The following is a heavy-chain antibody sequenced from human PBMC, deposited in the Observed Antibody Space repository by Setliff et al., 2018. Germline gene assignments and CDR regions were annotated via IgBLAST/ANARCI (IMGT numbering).Heavy chain of an antibody. CDR1: GGSISSGDYY. D-gene: IGHD5-18*01. J-gene: IGHJ4*02. CDR2: IYYSGST. Sequence: PSETLSLTCTVSGGSISSGDYYWSWIRQPPGKGLEWIGYIYYSGSTYYNPSLKSRVTISVDTSKNQFTLKLSSVTAADTAVYYCARATYTAMVNYWGQGTLVTVSS. V-gene: IGHV4-61*08. CDR3: ARATYTAMVNY.